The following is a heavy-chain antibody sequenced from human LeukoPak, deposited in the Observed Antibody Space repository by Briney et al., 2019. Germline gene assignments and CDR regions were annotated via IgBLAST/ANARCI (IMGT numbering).Heavy chain of an antibody. CDR3: AKSGRHYDILTGYYFDY. V-gene: IGHV3-30*18. J-gene: IGHJ4*02. CDR2: ISYDGSNK. D-gene: IGHD3-9*01. Sequence: GGSLRLSCAASGFTFSSYAMHWVRQAPGKGLEWVAVISYDGSNKYYADSVKGRFTISRDNSKNTLYLQMNSLRAEDTAVYYCAKSGRHYDILTGYYFDYWGQGTLVTVSS. CDR1: GFTFSSYA.